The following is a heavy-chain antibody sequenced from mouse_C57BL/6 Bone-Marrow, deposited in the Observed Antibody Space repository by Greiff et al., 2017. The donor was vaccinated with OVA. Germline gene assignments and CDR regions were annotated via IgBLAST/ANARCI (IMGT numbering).Heavy chain of an antibody. CDR2: IDPSDSYT. D-gene: IGHD2-4*01. V-gene: IGHV1-59*01. CDR1: GYTFTSYW. CDR3: ATYDYAFAY. Sequence: QVQLQQPGAELVRPGTSVKLSCKASGYTFTSYWMHWVKQRPGQGLEWIGVIDPSDSYTNYNQQFKGKATLTVDTSSSTAYMQLSSLTSEDSAVYYCATYDYAFAYWGQGTLVTVSA. J-gene: IGHJ3*01.